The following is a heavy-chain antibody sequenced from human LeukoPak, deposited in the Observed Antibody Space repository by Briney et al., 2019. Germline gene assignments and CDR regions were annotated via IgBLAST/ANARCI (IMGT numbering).Heavy chain of an antibody. Sequence: QPRGSLRLSCAASGFTFSGHSMTWVRQTPGKGLEWVSVIFGNGVKTYYADSLKGRFTISRDNSKSTLYLQMNSLRADDTAVYYCARVGDWSNYFGMDAWGQGTTVSVSS. D-gene: IGHD3-16*01. V-gene: IGHV3-23*01. J-gene: IGHJ6*02. CDR1: GFTFSGHS. CDR3: ARVGDWSNYFGMDA. CDR2: IFGNGVKT.